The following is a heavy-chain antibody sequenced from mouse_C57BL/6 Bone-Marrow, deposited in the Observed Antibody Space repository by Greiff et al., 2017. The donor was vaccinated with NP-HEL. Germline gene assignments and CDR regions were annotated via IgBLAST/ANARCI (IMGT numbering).Heavy chain of an antibody. D-gene: IGHD2-1*01. CDR1: GYTFTSYG. Sequence: VQLKESGAELVRPGSSVKMSCKTSGYTFTSYGINWVKQRPGQGLEWIGYIYIGNGYTEYNEKFKGKATLTSDTSSSTAYMQLSSLTSEDSAIYFCARSRGNPFYWYFDVWGTGTTVTVSS. V-gene: IGHV1-58*01. CDR2: IYIGNGYT. CDR3: ARSRGNPFYWYFDV. J-gene: IGHJ1*03.